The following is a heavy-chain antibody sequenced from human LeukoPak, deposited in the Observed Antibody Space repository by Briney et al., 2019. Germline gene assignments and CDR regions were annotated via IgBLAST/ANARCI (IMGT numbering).Heavy chain of an antibody. CDR2: IIPILGIA. D-gene: IGHD2-2*01. J-gene: IGHJ4*02. CDR3: ARSSGGTSRYYFDH. CDR1: GGTFSSYA. V-gene: IGHV1-69*04. Sequence: GASVKVSCKASGGTFSSYAISWVRQAPGQGLEWMGRIIPILGIANYAQKFQGRVTITADKSTSTAYMELSSLRSEDTAVYYCARSSGGTSRYYFDHWGQGTLVTVSS.